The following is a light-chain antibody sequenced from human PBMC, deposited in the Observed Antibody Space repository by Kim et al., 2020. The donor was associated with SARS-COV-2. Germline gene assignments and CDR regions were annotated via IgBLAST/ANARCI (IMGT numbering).Light chain of an antibody. CDR1: SGHSSNA. CDR3: QTWGTGIWV. J-gene: IGLJ3*02. V-gene: IGLV4-69*01. CDR2: LNSDGSH. Sequence: QLVLTQSPSASASLGDSVKLTCTLSSGHSSNAIAWHQQQPEKGPRYLMKLNSDGSHSKGDGIPDRFSGSSSGAERYLTISSLQSEDEADYYCQTWGTGIWVFGAGTQLTVL.